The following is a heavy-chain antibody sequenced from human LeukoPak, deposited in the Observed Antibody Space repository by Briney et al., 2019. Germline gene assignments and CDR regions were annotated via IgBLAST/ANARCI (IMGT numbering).Heavy chain of an antibody. CDR3: ARDLRGGGTWSYGVYFDL. Sequence: PGGSLRLSCAASRFTFSDYYMTWVRQAPGRGLEWVANIKEDGSEENYVDSVKGRFTISRDNAKNSVYLLLNSLTPEDTAVYYCARDLRGGGTWSYGVYFDLWGRGTLVTVSS. V-gene: IGHV3-7*01. CDR2: IKEDGSEE. D-gene: IGHD2-15*01. CDR1: RFTFSDYY. J-gene: IGHJ2*01.